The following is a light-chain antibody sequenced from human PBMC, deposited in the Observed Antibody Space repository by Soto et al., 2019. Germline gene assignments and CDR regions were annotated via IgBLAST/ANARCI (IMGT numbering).Light chain of an antibody. CDR2: GAS. V-gene: IGKV3-15*01. CDR3: QQYNDWPPYT. CDR1: QSVSSN. Sequence: EIVMTQCPATLSVSPGESATLSCRASQSVSSNLAWYQQKPGQAPRLLIYGASTRATGIPARFSGSGSGTEFTLTISSLQSEDFAVYYCQQYNDWPPYTFGQGTKVDIK. J-gene: IGKJ2*01.